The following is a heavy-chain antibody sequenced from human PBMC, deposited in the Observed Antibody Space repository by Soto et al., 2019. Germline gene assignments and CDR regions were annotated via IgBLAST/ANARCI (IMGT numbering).Heavy chain of an antibody. CDR3: ARLYSSGWYWSYSDY. D-gene: IGHD6-19*01. J-gene: IGHJ4*02. CDR2: ISTFNGAT. CDR1: GYTFTRFG. Sequence: ASVKVSCKASGYTFTRFGISWVRQAPGQGLEWMGWISTFNGATNYAQKFKDRITMTTDTPTSTAYMELRSLRSDNTAVYYCARLYSSGWYWSYSDYWGQGTLVTVSS. V-gene: IGHV1-18*01.